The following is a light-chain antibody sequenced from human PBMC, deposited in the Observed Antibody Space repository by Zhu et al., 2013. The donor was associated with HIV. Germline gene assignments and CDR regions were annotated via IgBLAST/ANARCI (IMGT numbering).Light chain of an antibody. CDR1: QDINNY. CDR3: QNYNSAPLT. Sequence: DIQMTQSPSSLSASVGDRVTITCRASQDINNYLAWYQQKPGKVPKLLIYATSTLQSGVPSRFSGSGSGTDFSLTISSLQPEDVATYYCQNYNSAPLTFGGGPRWRSN. CDR2: ATS. V-gene: IGKV1-27*01. J-gene: IGKJ4*01.